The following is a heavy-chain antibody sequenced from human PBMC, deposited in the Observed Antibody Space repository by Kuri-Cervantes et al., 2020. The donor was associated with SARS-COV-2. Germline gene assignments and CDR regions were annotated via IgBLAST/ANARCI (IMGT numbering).Heavy chain of an antibody. D-gene: IGHD6-13*01. V-gene: IGHV1-24*01. Sequence: ASVKVSCKVSGYTLTELSMHWVRRAPGKGLEWMGGFDPEDGETIYAQKSQGRVTMTEDTSTDTAYMELSSLRSEDTAVYYCATTPLAAAGMYYYYYYMDVWGKGTTVTVSS. J-gene: IGHJ6*03. CDR2: FDPEDGET. CDR1: GYTLTELS. CDR3: ATTPLAAAGMYYYYYYMDV.